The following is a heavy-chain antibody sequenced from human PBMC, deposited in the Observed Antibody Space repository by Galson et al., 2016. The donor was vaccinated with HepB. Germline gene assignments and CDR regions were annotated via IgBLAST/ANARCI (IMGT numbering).Heavy chain of an antibody. CDR3: ARAWGNYGMDV. J-gene: IGHJ6*02. V-gene: IGHV3-53*01. D-gene: IGHD7-27*01. CDR1: GFTVSTNY. Sequence: SLRLSCAASGFTVSTNYMSWVRQAPGKGLEWVSVICSSGSTYYADSVKGRFTFPRDNSKNTLYLQMNSLRAEDTAVYYCARAWGNYGMDVWGQGTTVTVSS. CDR2: ICSSGST.